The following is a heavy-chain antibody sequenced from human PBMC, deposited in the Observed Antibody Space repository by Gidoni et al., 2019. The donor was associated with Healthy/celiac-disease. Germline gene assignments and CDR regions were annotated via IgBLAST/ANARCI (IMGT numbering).Heavy chain of an antibody. CDR3: AKDHSSSSWYYFDY. D-gene: IGHD6-13*01. CDR2: ICGGSGST. J-gene: IGHJ4*02. Sequence: EVQRLESGGGLVQPGGSQRLSRAASGCTCSRYAWGWVRPAPGKGLGWFSAICGGSGSTYYADSVKGRFTLSSDNSKNTLYLQMNSLRAEVTAVYYCAKDHSSSSWYYFDYWGQGTLVTVSS. CDR1: GCTCSRYA. V-gene: IGHV3-23*01.